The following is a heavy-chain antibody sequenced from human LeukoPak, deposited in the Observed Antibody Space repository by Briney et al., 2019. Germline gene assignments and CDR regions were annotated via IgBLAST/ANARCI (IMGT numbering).Heavy chain of an antibody. J-gene: IGHJ3*02. CDR1: GFTVSSNY. Sequence: GGSLRLSCAASGFTVSSNYMNWVRQAPGKGLEWVSVINSGGNAYYADSVKGRFTISRDNTKNTQYLQMNSLRAEDTAVYYCARDRGAFDIWGQGTMVTVS. CDR3: ARDRGAFDI. D-gene: IGHD3-10*01. CDR2: INSGGNA. V-gene: IGHV3-53*01.